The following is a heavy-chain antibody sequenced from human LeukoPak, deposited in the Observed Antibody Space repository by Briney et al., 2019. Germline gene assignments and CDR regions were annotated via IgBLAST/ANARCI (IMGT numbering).Heavy chain of an antibody. CDR3: VKSGPFYYDK. V-gene: IGHV3-23*01. CDR2: ISDSGADT. D-gene: IGHD1-1*01. CDR1: GFTFSSYG. Sequence: QPGGSLRLSCAASGFTFSSYGMHWVRQAPGKGLEWVSTISDSGADTFYADSVKGRFTISRDNSKNTLYLQMNSLRDEDTAVYYCVKSGPFYYDKWGQGTLVTVSS. J-gene: IGHJ4*02.